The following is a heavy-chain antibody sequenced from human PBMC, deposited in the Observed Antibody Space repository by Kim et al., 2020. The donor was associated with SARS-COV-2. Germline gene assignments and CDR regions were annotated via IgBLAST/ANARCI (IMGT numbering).Heavy chain of an antibody. CDR3: ANNLRDDRILDYYYGMDV. CDR1: GFTFSSYG. V-gene: IGHV3-33*06. Sequence: GGSLRLSCAASGFTFSSYGMHWVRQAPGKGLEWVAVIWYDGSNKYYADSVKGRFTISRDNSKNTLYLQMNSLRAEDTAVYYCANNLRDDRILDYYYGMDVWGQGTTVTVSS. J-gene: IGHJ6*02. CDR2: IWYDGSNK.